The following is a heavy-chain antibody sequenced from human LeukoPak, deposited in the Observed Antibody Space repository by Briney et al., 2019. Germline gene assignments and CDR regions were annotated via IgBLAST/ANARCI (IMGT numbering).Heavy chain of an antibody. CDR2: IYTSGST. J-gene: IGHJ5*02. CDR3: TRDTGTTGEVKFDP. Sequence: SETLSLTCTVSGNSFGDYYWSWVRQPAGKGLEWIGRIYTSGSTTYNPSLKSRVTMSVDTSKSQFSPNLMSVTAADTAVYYCTRDTGTTGEVKFDPWGQGTLVTVSS. CDR1: GNSFGDYY. V-gene: IGHV4-4*07. D-gene: IGHD4-17*01.